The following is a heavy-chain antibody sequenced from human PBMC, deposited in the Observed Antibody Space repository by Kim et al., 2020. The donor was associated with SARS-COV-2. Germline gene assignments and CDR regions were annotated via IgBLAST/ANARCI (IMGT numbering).Heavy chain of an antibody. J-gene: IGHJ1*01. D-gene: IGHD6-19*01. CDR2: IYHSGST. V-gene: IGHV4-38-2*02. CDR3: ARGPQVAGTGYFHH. Sequence: SETLSLTCTVSGYSISSGYYWGWIRQPPGKGLEWIGSIYHSGSTYYNPSLKSRVTISVDTSKNQFSLKLSSVTAADTAVYYCARGPQVAGTGYFHHWGQG. CDR1: GYSISSGYY.